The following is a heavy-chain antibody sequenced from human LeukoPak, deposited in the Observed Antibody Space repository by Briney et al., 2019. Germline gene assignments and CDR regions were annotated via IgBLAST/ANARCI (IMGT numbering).Heavy chain of an antibody. CDR1: GYTFTSYG. V-gene: IGHV1-18*01. J-gene: IGHJ3*02. Sequence: ASVKVSCKASGYTFTSYGISWVRQAPGQGLEWMGWISAYNGNTNYAQKLQGRVTMTTDTSTSTAYMELRSLRSDDTAVYYCASGPLLLWFGESGEDAFDIWGQGTMVTVSS. CDR2: ISAYNGNT. D-gene: IGHD3-10*01. CDR3: ASGPLLLWFGESGEDAFDI.